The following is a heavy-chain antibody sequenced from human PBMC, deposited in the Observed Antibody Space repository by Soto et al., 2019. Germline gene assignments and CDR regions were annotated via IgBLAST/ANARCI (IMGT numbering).Heavy chain of an antibody. CDR3: ARARSQRFLEWLPLDY. V-gene: IGHV3-33*01. CDR1: GFTFSSYG. D-gene: IGHD3-3*01. CDR2: IWYDGSNK. Sequence: GGSLRLSCAASGFTFSSYGMHWVRQAPGKGLEWVAVIWYDGSNKYYADSVKGRFTISRDNSKNTLYLQMNSLRAEDTAVYYCARARSQRFLEWLPLDYWGQGTLVTVSS. J-gene: IGHJ4*02.